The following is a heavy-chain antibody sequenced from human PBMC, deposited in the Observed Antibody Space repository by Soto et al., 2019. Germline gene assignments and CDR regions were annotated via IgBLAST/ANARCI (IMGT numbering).Heavy chain of an antibody. CDR1: GGSISSGDYY. CDR3: ARGDMVRGVHVGYWFDP. CDR2: IYYSGST. D-gene: IGHD3-10*01. V-gene: IGHV4-30-4*01. Sequence: QVQLQESGPGLVKPSQTLSLTCTVSGGSISSGDYYWSWIRQPPGKGLEWIGYIYYSGSTYYNPSPKCRVTISVGTTKNPFSLKLSSVTAADTAVYYCARGDMVRGVHVGYWFDPWGQGTLVTVSS. J-gene: IGHJ5*02.